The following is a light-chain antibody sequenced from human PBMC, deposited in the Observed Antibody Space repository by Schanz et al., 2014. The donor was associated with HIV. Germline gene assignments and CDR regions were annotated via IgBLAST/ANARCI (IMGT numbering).Light chain of an antibody. V-gene: IGLV2-14*02. CDR2: EVS. CDR1: SSDVGSYNL. J-gene: IGLJ1*01. Sequence: QSALTQPPSASGSPGQSVTISCTGTSSDVGSYNLVSWYQQHPGKAPKLMIYEVSKRPSGVSNRFSGSKSGNTASLTISGLQAEDEADYYCSSYSSEGSPYVIGTGTKLTVL. CDR3: SSYSSEGSPYV.